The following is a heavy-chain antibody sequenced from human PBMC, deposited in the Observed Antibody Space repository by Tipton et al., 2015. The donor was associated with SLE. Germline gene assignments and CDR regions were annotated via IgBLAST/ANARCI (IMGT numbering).Heavy chain of an antibody. J-gene: IGHJ3*02. Sequence: TLSLTCTVYGGSISRYYWSWIRQPPGKGLEWIGYIYYSGSTNYNPSLKSRVTISVDTSKNQFSLKLSSVTAADTAVYYCARVLAVAARGAFDIWGQGTMVTVSS. CDR2: IYYSGST. V-gene: IGHV4-59*01. CDR1: GGSISRYY. CDR3: ARVLAVAARGAFDI. D-gene: IGHD6-19*01.